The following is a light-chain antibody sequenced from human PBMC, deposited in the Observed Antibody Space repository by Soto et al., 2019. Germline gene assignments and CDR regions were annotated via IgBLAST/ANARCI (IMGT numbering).Light chain of an antibody. CDR1: QGISSY. Sequence: TRLRKSPTALSAAIGDRFTVTCRASQGISSYLAWYQQKPGKAPKLLSYAASTLQSGVPLRFSGSVSGTYFTLTISSVQPEDFAPYYCQQLLSPPFAVGRGTRLEIK. V-gene: IGKV1-9*01. J-gene: IGKJ5*01. CDR3: QQLLSPPFA. CDR2: AAS.